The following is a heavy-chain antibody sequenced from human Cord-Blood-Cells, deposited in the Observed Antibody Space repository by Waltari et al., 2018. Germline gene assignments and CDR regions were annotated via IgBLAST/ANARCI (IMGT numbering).Heavy chain of an antibody. CDR2: INHSGSS. CDR3: ARAMTRVAFDI. Sequence: QVQLQQWGAGLLKPSETLSLTCAGYGGSFSGYYWSWIRQPPGKGLEWIWEINHSGSSNYNPSLKSRVTISVDTSKNQFSLKLSSVTAADTAVYYCARAMTRVAFDIWGQGTMVTVSS. CDR1: GGSFSGYY. V-gene: IGHV4-34*01. J-gene: IGHJ3*02. D-gene: IGHD4-17*01.